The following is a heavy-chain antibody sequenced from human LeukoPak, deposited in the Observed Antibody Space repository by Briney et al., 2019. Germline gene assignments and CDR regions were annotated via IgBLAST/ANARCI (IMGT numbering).Heavy chain of an antibody. V-gene: IGHV4-4*07. CDR1: GGSISSYY. CDR2: IYTSGST. Sequence: SETLSLTCTVSGGSISSYYWSWIRQPAGKGLEWIGRIYTSGSTNYNPSLKSRVTMSVDTSKNQFSLKLSSVTAADTAVYYCARGSARTTMIANQRYYYYYGMDVWGQGTTATVSS. CDR3: ARGSARTTMIANQRYYYYYGMDV. D-gene: IGHD3-22*01. J-gene: IGHJ6*02.